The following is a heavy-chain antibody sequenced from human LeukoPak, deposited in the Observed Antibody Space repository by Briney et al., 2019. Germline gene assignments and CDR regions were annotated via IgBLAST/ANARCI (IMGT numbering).Heavy chain of an antibody. J-gene: IGHJ5*02. Sequence: SETLSLTCAVYGGSFSGYDWSWIRQPPGKGLEWIGEINHSGSTNYNPSLKSRVTISVDTSKNQFSLKLSSVTAADTAVYYCARGATVTTAVNWFDPWGQGTLVTVSS. CDR1: GGSFSGYD. CDR2: INHSGST. V-gene: IGHV4-34*01. CDR3: ARGATVTTAVNWFDP. D-gene: IGHD4-17*01.